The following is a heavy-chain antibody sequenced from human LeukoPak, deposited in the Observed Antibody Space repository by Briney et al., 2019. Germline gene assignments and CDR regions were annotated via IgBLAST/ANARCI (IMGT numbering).Heavy chain of an antibody. D-gene: IGHD1-26*01. J-gene: IGHJ4*02. CDR2: IKQDGSEK. V-gene: IGHV3-7*03. CDR1: GFTFSNYW. Sequence: GGSLRLSCTASGFTFSNYWMTWVRQAPGKGLEWVANIKQDGSEKYYVDSVKGRFTISRDNAKNSLYLQMNSLRAEDTAVYYCAKDPLGSYPYDYWGQGTLVTVSS. CDR3: AKDPLGSYPYDY.